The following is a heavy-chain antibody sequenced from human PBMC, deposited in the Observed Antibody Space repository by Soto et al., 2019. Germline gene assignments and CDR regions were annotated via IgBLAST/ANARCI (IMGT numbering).Heavy chain of an antibody. J-gene: IGHJ6*02. V-gene: IGHV4-34*01. CDR2: INHSGST. Sequence: PSETLSLTCAVYGGSFSVYYWSWMRHPPGKGLEWIGEINHSGSTNYNPSLKSRVTISVDTSKNQFSLKLSSVTAADTAVYYCARVIYSDYDFWSGYFYYYGMDVWGQGTTVTVSS. CDR3: ARVIYSDYDFWSGYFYYYGMDV. CDR1: GGSFSVYY. D-gene: IGHD3-3*01.